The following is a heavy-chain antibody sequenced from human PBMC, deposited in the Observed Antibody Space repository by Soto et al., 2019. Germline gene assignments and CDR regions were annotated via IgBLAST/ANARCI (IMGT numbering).Heavy chain of an antibody. Sequence: EVQLLEAGGGLVQPGGSLRLSCAASGFTFSNYAMSWVRQAPGMGLEWVSGISGGCGSSYYADSVKGRFTSSRANSKTPLYPQLNTRRAEDTAVYYCANNCGVHWNSVCVYRGQGTLVIVSS. CDR3: ANNCGVHWNSVCVY. V-gene: IGHV3-23*01. CDR2: ISGGCGSS. CDR1: GFTFSNYA. D-gene: IGHD1-7*01. J-gene: IGHJ4*02.